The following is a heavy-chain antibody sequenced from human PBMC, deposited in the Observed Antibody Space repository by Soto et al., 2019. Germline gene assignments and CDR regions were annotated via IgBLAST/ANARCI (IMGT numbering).Heavy chain of an antibody. V-gene: IGHV6-1*01. D-gene: IGHD6-6*01. CDR2: TYYRSKWYN. CDR3: AREGSSSFDY. CDR1: GDSVSTNSAA. J-gene: IGHJ4*02. Sequence: QVQLQQSGPRLVKPSQTLSLTCAISGDSVSTNSAAWNWIRQSPSRGLEWLGRTYYRSKWYNDYSVSVRSRITINPDTSNNQLSLQLNSVTPEDTALYYCAREGSSSFDYWGQGTLVTVSS.